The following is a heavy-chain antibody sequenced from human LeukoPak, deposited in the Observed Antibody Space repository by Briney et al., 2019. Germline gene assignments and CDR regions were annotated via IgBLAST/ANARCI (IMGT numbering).Heavy chain of an antibody. Sequence: ASVKVSCKASGYTFTIYYMHWVRQAPGQGLEWMGIINPSGSSTTYAQKFQGRVTMTRDMSTSTVYMELRSLRSEDTAVYYCARDKSSIGALGMRGPEYYFDYWGQGNLVTVSS. CDR2: INPSGSST. CDR1: GYTFTIYY. V-gene: IGHV1-46*01. J-gene: IGHJ4*02. CDR3: ARDKSSIGALGMRGPEYYFDY. D-gene: IGHD6-6*01.